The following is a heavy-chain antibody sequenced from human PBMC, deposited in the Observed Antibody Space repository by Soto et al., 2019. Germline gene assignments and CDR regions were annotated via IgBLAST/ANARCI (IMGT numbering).Heavy chain of an antibody. CDR1: GFTFSGNW. V-gene: IGHV3-7*04. J-gene: IGHJ4*02. CDR3: ARGGGNFDH. CDR2: VKQDGSDK. Sequence: EVQLVESGGGLVQPGGSLRLTCEASGFTFSGNWMSWVRQAPGKGLEWVANVKQDGSDKYYVDSVKGRFSISRDNTKNSMYLQMNRLGEEDRAVYYCARGGGNFDHWGQGTLVTVSS. D-gene: IGHD3-16*01.